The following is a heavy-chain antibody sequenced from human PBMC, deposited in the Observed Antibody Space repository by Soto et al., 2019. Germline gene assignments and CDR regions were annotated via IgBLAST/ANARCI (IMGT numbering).Heavy chain of an antibody. V-gene: IGHV1-18*01. D-gene: IGHD3-22*01. Sequence: ASVKVSCKASGYTDTSYGISWVRQAPGQGLEWMGWISAYNGNTNYAQKLQGRVTMTTDTSTSTAYMELRSLRSDDTAVYYCERVRGYPSSYYFDYWGQGTLVTVSS. CDR2: ISAYNGNT. CDR3: ERVRGYPSSYYFDY. CDR1: GYTDTSYG. J-gene: IGHJ4*02.